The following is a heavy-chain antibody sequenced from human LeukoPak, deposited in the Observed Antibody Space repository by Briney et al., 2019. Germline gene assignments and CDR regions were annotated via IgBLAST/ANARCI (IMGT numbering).Heavy chain of an antibody. CDR2: IYPVDSDI. V-gene: IGHV5-51*01. Sequence: HGESLKISYKASGFSFTFTKNWIGWVRQVPGKGLEWMGIIYPVDSDIRYNPSFQGQVTISVDKSISTTYLQWSSLKASDTAIYYCARHLATVTASRQYYYYGMDVWGQGTTVTVSS. J-gene: IGHJ6*02. D-gene: IGHD4-17*01. CDR1: GFSFTFTKNW. CDR3: ARHLATVTASRQYYYYGMDV.